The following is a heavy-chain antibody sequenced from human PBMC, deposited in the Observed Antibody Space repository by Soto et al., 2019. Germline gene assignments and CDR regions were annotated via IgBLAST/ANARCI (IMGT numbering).Heavy chain of an antibody. CDR1: GVSIGSSDYY. J-gene: IGHJ4*02. V-gene: IGHV4-39*02. Sequence: QLQLQESGPGLVKPSETLSLTCTVSGVSIGSSDYYWGWIRQSPGRGLDWIASINSGGRTFYNPALTSRVTIFADTSQNHSSLRLSSVTATDTAVYFCTRLSRTTVAGTGADYWGQGTLVTVSS. CDR3: TRLSRTTVAGTGADY. D-gene: IGHD6-19*01. CDR2: INSGGRT.